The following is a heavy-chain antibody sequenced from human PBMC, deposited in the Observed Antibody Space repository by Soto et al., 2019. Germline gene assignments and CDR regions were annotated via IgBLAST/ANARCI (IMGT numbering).Heavy chain of an antibody. CDR3: ARDGGYSYGPFDY. CDR1: GFTFSSYS. V-gene: IGHV3-48*01. D-gene: IGHD5-18*01. J-gene: IGHJ4*02. Sequence: GGSLRLSCAASGFTFSSYSMNWVRQAPGKGLEWVSYISSSSSTIYYADSVKGRFTTSRDNAKNSLYLQMNSLRAEDTAVYYCARDGGYSYGPFDYWGQGTLVTVSS. CDR2: ISSSSSTI.